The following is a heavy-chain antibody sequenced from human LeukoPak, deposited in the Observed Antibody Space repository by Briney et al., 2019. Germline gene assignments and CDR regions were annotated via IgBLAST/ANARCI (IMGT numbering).Heavy chain of an antibody. J-gene: IGHJ4*02. CDR2: ISPNSGGT. CDR1: GYTFTGYY. CDR3: ARDSRGSYLDY. D-gene: IGHD3-16*01. Sequence: ASVKVSCKASGYTFTGYYLHWVWQAPGQGLEWMGWISPNSGGTHYAQKFQGRVTMTRDTSISTAYMELSRLTSDDTAVFYRARDSRGSYLDYWGQGTLVTVSS. V-gene: IGHV1-2*02.